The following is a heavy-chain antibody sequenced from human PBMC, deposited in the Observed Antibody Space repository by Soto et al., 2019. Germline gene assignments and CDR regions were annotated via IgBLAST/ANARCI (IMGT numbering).Heavy chain of an antibody. CDR2: IIPIFGTA. Sequence: ASVKVSCKASGGTFSSYAISWVRQAPGQGLEWMGGIIPIFGTANYAQKFQGRVTITADESTSTAYMELSSLRSEDTAVYYCAREKGSSAGFDYWGQGTLVTVSS. CDR3: AREKGSSAGFDY. D-gene: IGHD6-6*01. V-gene: IGHV1-69*13. J-gene: IGHJ4*02. CDR1: GGTFSSYA.